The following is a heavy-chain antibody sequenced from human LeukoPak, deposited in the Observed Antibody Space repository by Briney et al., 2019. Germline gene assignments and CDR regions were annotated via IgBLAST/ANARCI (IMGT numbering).Heavy chain of an antibody. CDR2: INPSGGST. CDR1: GYTFTSYY. V-gene: IGHV1-46*01. D-gene: IGHD6-13*01. CDR3: ARDFPAAGDIDY. Sequence: ASVKVSCKASGYTFTSYYMHWVRQAPGQGLEWMGIINPSGGSTSYAQKFQGRVTMTRDTSTSTVYMELSSLRSEDTAAYYCARDFPAAGDIDYWGQGTLVTVSS. J-gene: IGHJ4*02.